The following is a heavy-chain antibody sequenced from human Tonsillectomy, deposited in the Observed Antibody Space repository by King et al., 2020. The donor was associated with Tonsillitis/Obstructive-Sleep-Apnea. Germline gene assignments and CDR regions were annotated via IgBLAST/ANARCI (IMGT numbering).Heavy chain of an antibody. J-gene: IGHJ4*02. CDR2: IYSGGSK. V-gene: IGHV3-53*04. D-gene: IGHD1-20*01. Sequence: VQLVESGGGLVQPGGSLRLSCAASGLTVSNNYMTWVRQAPGKGLEWVSVIYSGGSKSYAASVKGRFTISRHNSKNTLYLQMNSLRTEDTAVYYCARDLTGTPGYWGQGTLVTVSS. CDR3: ARDLTGTPGY. CDR1: GLTVSNNY.